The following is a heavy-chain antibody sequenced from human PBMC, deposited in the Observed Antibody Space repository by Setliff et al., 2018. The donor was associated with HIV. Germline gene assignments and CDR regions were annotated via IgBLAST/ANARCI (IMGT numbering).Heavy chain of an antibody. CDR3: ARETSTTWPYFEL. CDR2: ISGYSGHT. Sequence: ASVKASCKAPGYTFTNYAMHWVRQAPGQGLEWMGWISGYSGHTSYAQKNQGRVTMTTDTSTSTAYMELRSLRPDDTAVYSCARETSTTWPYFELWGQGTLVTVSS. J-gene: IGHJ4*02. CDR1: GYTFTNYA. D-gene: IGHD6-13*01. V-gene: IGHV1-18*01.